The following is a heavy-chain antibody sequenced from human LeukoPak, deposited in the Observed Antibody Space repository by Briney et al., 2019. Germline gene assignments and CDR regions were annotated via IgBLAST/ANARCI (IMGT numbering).Heavy chain of an antibody. CDR3: ARDSQRSPFYYYMDV. CDR2: INHSGST. D-gene: IGHD6-13*01. CDR1: GGSFSGYY. J-gene: IGHJ6*03. V-gene: IGHV4-34*01. Sequence: SETLSLTCAVYGGSFSGYYWSWIRQPPGKGLEWIGEINHSGSTNYNPSLKSRVTISVDTSKNQFSLKLSSVTAADTAVYYCARDSQRSPFYYYMDVWGKGTTVTVSS.